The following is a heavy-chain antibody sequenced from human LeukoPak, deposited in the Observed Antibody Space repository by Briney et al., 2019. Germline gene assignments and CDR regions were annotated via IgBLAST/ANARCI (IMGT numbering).Heavy chain of an antibody. CDR1: GGSVDYYY. CDR3: ARLEGITATTMGAFDI. J-gene: IGHJ3*02. V-gene: IGHV4-4*09. CDR2: IYTSGGT. D-gene: IGHD1-7*01. Sequence: PSETLSLTCSVSGGSVDYYYWSWIRQPPEKGLEWIGYIYTSGGTNYNPPLKSRVTISVDTSRNQFSLKLSSVTAADTAVYYCARLEGITATTMGAFDIWGQGTMVTVSS.